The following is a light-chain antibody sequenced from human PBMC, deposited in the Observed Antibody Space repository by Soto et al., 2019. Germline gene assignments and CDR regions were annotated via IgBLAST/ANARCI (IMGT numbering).Light chain of an antibody. CDR1: SSDVGGYNY. V-gene: IGLV2-14*01. Sequence: SVLTQPASVSGSPGQSITISCTGTSSDVGGYNYVSWYQQHPGKAPKLMIYDVSNRPSGVSNRFSGSKSGNTASLTISGLQAEYEADYYCSSYTSSSTKVLGTAPEVTVL. CDR2: DVS. CDR3: SSYTSSSTKV. J-gene: IGLJ1*01.